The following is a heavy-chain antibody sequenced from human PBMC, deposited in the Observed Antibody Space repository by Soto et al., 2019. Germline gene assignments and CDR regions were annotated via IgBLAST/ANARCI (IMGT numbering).Heavy chain of an antibody. D-gene: IGHD2-15*01. V-gene: IGHV1-18*01. CDR1: GYTFTSYG. Sequence: QVQLVQSGAEVKKPGASVKVSCKASGYTFTSYGISWVRQAPGQGLEWMGWISAYNGNTNYAQKLQGRVTMTTDTSTGTASMELRSLRSDDTAVYSCASFPLGYCSGGSCLPFGINFDYWGQGTLVTVSS. CDR3: ASFPLGYCSGGSCLPFGINFDY. CDR2: ISAYNGNT. J-gene: IGHJ4*02.